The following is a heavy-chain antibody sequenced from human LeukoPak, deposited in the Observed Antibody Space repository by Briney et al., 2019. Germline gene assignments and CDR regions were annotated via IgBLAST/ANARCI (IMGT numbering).Heavy chain of an antibody. V-gene: IGHV3-23*01. Sequence: GGSLRLSCAASGFTFSSYAMSWVRQAPGKGLEWASAISGSGGSTYYADSVKGRFTISRDNSKNTLYLQMNSLRAEDAAVYYCAKARGYSYGYNDYWGQGTLVTVSS. J-gene: IGHJ4*02. CDR1: GFTFSSYA. CDR3: AKARGYSYGYNDY. CDR2: ISGSGGST. D-gene: IGHD5-18*01.